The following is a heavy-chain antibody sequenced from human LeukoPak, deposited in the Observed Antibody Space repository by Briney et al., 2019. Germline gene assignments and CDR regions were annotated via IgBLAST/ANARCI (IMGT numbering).Heavy chain of an antibody. CDR2: IYSGGDT. J-gene: IGHJ4*02. V-gene: IGHV3-53*01. Sequence: GGSLRLSGAASGFTVSSNYMSWVRQAPGKGLEWVSLIYSGGDTYYADSVKGRFTISRDNSKNTLYLQMNSLRAEDTAVYYCARGGPGYYFDYWGQGTLVTVSS. CDR1: GFTVSSNY. CDR3: ARGGPGYYFDY.